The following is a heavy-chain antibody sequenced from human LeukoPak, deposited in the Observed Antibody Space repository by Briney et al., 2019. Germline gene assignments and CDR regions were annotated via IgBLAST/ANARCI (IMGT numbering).Heavy chain of an antibody. J-gene: IGHJ6*03. Sequence: GGSLRLSCAASGFTVSGKYMTWVRQAPGKGLEWVSVIYSGGSTFYAGSLEGRFTISRDNSKNTLYLQMNSLGAEDTAVYYCAATTLITMVRGVITNGYMDVWGKGTTVTVSS. D-gene: IGHD3-10*01. CDR3: AATTLITMVRGVITNGYMDV. CDR2: IYSGGST. CDR1: GFTVSGKY. V-gene: IGHV3-66*02.